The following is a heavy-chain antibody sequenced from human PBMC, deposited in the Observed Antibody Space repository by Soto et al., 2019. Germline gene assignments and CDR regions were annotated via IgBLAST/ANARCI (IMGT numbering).Heavy chain of an antibody. J-gene: IGHJ3*01. CDR2: IVDGGVDP. Sequence: GGSLRLSCAASGFIFNNYAMSCVRQAPGKGLEWVSSIVDGGVDPYYADYVNGRFTISRDNSKNSLYLQMNSLRAEDTAIYYCAKDRMSRNSVWDPFDVWGQGTMVTVSS. V-gene: IGHV3-23*01. CDR3: AKDRMSRNSVWDPFDV. CDR1: GFIFNNYA. D-gene: IGHD4-4*01.